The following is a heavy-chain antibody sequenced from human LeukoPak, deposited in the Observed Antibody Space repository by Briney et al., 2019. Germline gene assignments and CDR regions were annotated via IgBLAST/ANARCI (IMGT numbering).Heavy chain of an antibody. Sequence: ASVKVSCKASEGTFSSYAISWVRQAPGQGLEWMGGIIPIFGTANYAQKFQGRVTITADESTSTAYMELSSLRSEDTAVYYCARVLAATGWFDPWGQGTLVTVSS. J-gene: IGHJ5*02. CDR3: ARVLAATGWFDP. V-gene: IGHV1-69*01. CDR1: EGTFSSYA. CDR2: IIPIFGTA. D-gene: IGHD2-15*01.